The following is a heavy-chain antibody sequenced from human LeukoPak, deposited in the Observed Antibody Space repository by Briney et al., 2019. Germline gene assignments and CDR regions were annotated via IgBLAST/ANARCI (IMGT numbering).Heavy chain of an antibody. J-gene: IGHJ6*03. CDR3: ARNGGYSYGYTTYFYYMDA. CDR2: IYYSGST. CDR1: GGSISSYY. V-gene: IGHV4-59*01. Sequence: KASETLSLTCTVSGGSISSYYWSWIRQPPGKGLEWIGYIYYSGSTNYNPSLKSRVTISVDTSKNQFSLKLSSVTAADTAVYYCARNGGYSYGYTTYFYYMDAWGKGTTVTVSS. D-gene: IGHD5-18*01.